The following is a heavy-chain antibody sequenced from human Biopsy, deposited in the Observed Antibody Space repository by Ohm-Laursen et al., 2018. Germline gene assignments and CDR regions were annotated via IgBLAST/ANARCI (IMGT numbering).Heavy chain of an antibody. V-gene: IGHV3-74*01. CDR2: INSDGSST. J-gene: IGHJ4*02. CDR3: ARRSTTYCSSTSCSFDY. CDR1: GFTFSNYW. D-gene: IGHD2-2*01. Sequence: GQTLSLTCAASGFTFSNYWMHWVRQAPGKGPVWVSRINSDGSSTSYADSVKGRFTISRDNAKNTLYLQMDSLRVGDTAVYYCARRSTTYCSSTSCSFDYWGQETLVTVSS.